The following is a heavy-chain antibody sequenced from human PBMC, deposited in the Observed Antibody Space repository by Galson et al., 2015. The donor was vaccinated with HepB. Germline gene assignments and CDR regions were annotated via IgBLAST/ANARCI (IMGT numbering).Heavy chain of an antibody. CDR2: IWYDGSNK. CDR1: GFTFSSYG. Sequence: SLRLSCAASGFTFSSYGMHWVRQAPGKGLEWVAVIWYDGSNKYYADSVKGRFTISRDNSKNTLYLQMNSLRAEDTAVYYCARDGLGSGYTGVFDYWGQGTLVTVSS. J-gene: IGHJ4*02. D-gene: IGHD3-22*01. V-gene: IGHV3-33*08. CDR3: ARDGLGSGYTGVFDY.